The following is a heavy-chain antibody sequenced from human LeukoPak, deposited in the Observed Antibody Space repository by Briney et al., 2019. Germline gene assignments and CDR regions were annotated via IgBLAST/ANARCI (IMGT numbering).Heavy chain of an antibody. CDR1: GFDLSSFT. D-gene: IGHD1-14*01. J-gene: IGHJ4*02. CDR3: ARTQTGALFDS. Sequence: PGGSLRLSGAASGFDLSSFTMTWVRHSPRKGLQWVSGISGSGSSTYYADSVKGRFTISRDNSKNTLYLQMDSLRAEDTALYYCARTQTGALFDSWGQGTLVTVSS. V-gene: IGHV3-23*01. CDR2: ISGSGSST.